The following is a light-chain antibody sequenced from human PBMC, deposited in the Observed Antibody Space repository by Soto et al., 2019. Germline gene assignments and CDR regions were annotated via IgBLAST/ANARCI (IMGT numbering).Light chain of an antibody. CDR1: SSDVGGYNY. Sequence: QSALTQPRSVSGSPGQSVTISCTGTSSDVGGYNYVSWYQQHPGKAPKLMIYDVIKRPSGVPDRFSGSKSGNSASLTISGLQAEDEADYFCCSYAGSYTYVFGTATKVTVL. CDR3: CSYAGSYTYV. CDR2: DVI. J-gene: IGLJ1*01. V-gene: IGLV2-11*01.